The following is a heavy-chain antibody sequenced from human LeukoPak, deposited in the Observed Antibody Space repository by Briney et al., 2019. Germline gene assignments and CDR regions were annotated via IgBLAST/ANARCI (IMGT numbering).Heavy chain of an antibody. CDR3: ARPALYCSSTVCPPYMDV. Sequence: GESLKISCQASGYTFSDLWIGWVRQMPGQGLEWMGIIYPGDSDTKYNAPFQGQVTISADKSISTAYLQWGSLKASDTATYYCARPALYCSSTVCPPYMDVWGKATTLTVPS. J-gene: IGHJ6*03. D-gene: IGHD2-2*01. CDR1: GYTFSDLW. V-gene: IGHV5-51*01. CDR2: IYPGDSDT.